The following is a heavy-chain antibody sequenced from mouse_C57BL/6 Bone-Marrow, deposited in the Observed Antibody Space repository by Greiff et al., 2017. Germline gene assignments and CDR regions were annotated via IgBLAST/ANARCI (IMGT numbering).Heavy chain of an antibody. Sequence: VQLQQPGTELVKPGASVKLSCKASGYTFTSYWMHWVKQRPGQGLEWIGNINPSNGGTNYNEKFKSKATLTVDKSSSTAYMQLSSLTSEDSAVYYCARWGGLRDDYFDYWGQGTTLTVSS. CDR1: GYTFTSYW. D-gene: IGHD2-4*01. CDR2: INPSNGGT. CDR3: ARWGGLRDDYFDY. V-gene: IGHV1-53*01. J-gene: IGHJ2*01.